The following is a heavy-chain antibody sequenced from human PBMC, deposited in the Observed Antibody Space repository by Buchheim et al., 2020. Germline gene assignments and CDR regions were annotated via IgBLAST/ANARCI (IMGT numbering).Heavy chain of an antibody. CDR3: ARDGEIGYGMDV. J-gene: IGHJ6*02. V-gene: IGHV3-48*04. CDR1: GFTFSKYN. D-gene: IGHD3-10*01. Sequence: EVQVVESGGGLVQPGGSLRLSCAASGFTFSKYNMDWVRQAPGKGLEWVSYISGRSRVIYYADSVKGRFTISRANAKNSLYLPMNSLRAEDTAVYYCARDGEIGYGMDVWGQGTT. CDR2: ISGRSRVI.